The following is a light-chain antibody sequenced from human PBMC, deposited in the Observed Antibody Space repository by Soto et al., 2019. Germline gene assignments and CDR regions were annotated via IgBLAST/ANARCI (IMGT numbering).Light chain of an antibody. J-gene: IGKJ2*01. CDR3: QPANTLPHT. Sequence: DIQMTQSPSSVSASVGDRVTITCRASQGISSWLAWYQQKPGKAPKLLIYAASSLQSGVPSRFSASGSGTDFTLTISSLQPADYSTYYSQPANTLPHTFGQGTNLEIK. V-gene: IGKV1-12*01. CDR2: AAS. CDR1: QGISSW.